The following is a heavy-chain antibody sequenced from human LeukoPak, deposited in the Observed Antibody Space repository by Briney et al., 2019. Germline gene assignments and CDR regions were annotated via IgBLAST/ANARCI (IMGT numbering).Heavy chain of an antibody. Sequence: GGSLRLSCAASGFTFSSYGMHWVRQAPGKGLEWVAVIWYDGSNKYYADSVKGRFTISRDNSKNTLYLQMNSLRAEDTAVYYCARDKLWFGEDYGMDVWGQGTTVTVSS. CDR2: IWYDGSNK. J-gene: IGHJ6*02. CDR3: ARDKLWFGEDYGMDV. CDR1: GFTFSSYG. D-gene: IGHD3-10*01. V-gene: IGHV3-33*01.